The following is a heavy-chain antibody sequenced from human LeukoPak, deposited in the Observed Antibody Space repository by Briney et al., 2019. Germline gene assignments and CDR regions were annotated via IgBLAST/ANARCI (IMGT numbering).Heavy chain of an antibody. CDR3: ARHQGSIVVVPAAPTAGNAFDI. Sequence: SETLSLTCTVSGGSISSYYWSWIWQPPGKGLEWIGYIYYSGSTNYNPSLKSRVTISVDTSKNQFSLKLSSVTAADTAVYYCARHQGSIVVVPAAPTAGNAFDIWGQGTMVTVSS. CDR2: IYYSGST. CDR1: GGSISSYY. D-gene: IGHD2-2*01. V-gene: IGHV4-59*08. J-gene: IGHJ3*02.